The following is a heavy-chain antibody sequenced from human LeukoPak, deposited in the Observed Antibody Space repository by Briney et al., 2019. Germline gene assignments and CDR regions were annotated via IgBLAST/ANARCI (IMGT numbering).Heavy chain of an antibody. CDR2: FDPEDGET. D-gene: IGHD5-24*01. CDR1: GYTLTELS. CDR3: ATVHRRWLQSNPLGFDY. V-gene: IGHV1-24*01. J-gene: IGHJ4*02. Sequence: GASVKVSCKVSGYTLTELSMHWVRQAPGKGLEWMGGFDPEDGETIYAQKFQGRVTMTEDTSTDTAYMELSSLRSEDTAVYYCATVHRRWLQSNPLGFDYWGQGTLVTVSS.